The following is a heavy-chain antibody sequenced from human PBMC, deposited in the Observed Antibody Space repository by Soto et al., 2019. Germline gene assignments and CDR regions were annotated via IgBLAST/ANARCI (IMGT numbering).Heavy chain of an antibody. CDR1: SGPSRSHN. J-gene: IGHJ6*02. V-gene: IGHV4-59*08. CDR3: VRQGIDYLHGLVDV. D-gene: IGHD5-12*01. CDR2: VYYTGDT. Sequence: QVQVQQSGPGLVKPSETLSFTCTVSSGPSRSHNWGWIRQPPGRGLEWIGYVYYTGDTSYNPSLKSRVTISADTSTNHISLTLRSVTAADTAVYYCVRQGIDYLHGLVDVWGQGTTVSVSS.